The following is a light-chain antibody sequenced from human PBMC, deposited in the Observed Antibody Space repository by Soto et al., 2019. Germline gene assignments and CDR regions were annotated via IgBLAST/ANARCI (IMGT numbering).Light chain of an antibody. Sequence: EIVLTQSPATLSLSPGERATLSCRASQSVSSYLAWYQQKPGQAPRLLIYDASNRATGIPARFSGSGSGTDFTLTISSLEPEDFAVSCCQQRSNWLTFGGGTKVEIK. V-gene: IGKV3-11*01. J-gene: IGKJ4*01. CDR3: QQRSNWLT. CDR1: QSVSSY. CDR2: DAS.